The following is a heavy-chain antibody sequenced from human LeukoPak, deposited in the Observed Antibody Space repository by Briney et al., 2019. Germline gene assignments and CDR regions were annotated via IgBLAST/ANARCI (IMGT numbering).Heavy chain of an antibody. CDR1: GFTFGDYA. CDR3: TRDEPFTILAAAGIGEFDY. J-gene: IGHJ4*02. Sequence: GGSLRLSCTASGFTFGDYAMSWVRQAPGKGLEWVGFIRSKAYGGTTEYAASVKGRFTISRDDSKSIAYLQMNSLKTEDTAVYYCTRDEPFTILAAAGIGEFDYWGQGTLVTVSS. V-gene: IGHV3-49*04. CDR2: IRSKAYGGTT. D-gene: IGHD6-13*01.